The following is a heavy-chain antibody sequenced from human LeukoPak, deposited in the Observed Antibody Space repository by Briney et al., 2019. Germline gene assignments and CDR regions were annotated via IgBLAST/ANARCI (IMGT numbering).Heavy chain of an antibody. CDR3: ARVSRVYYSRSKQHMDV. D-gene: IGHD3-22*01. CDR1: GFTFSSYS. Sequence: PAGSLRLSCAASGFTFSSYSMNWVRQAPGKGLEWVSSISSSSTSIYYADSVKGRFTISRDNAKNSLYLQVNGLGDEDTAVYYCARVSRVYYSRSKQHMDVRRKGGTVTVSS. J-gene: IGHJ6*04. V-gene: IGHV3-21*01. CDR2: ISSSSTSI.